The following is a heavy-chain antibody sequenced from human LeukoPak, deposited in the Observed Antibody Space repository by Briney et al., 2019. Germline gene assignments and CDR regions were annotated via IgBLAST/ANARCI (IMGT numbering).Heavy chain of an antibody. D-gene: IGHD2-15*01. Sequence: SETLPLTCTVSGGSISSGDYYWSWIRQPPGKGLEWIGYIYYSGSTYYNPSLKSRVTISVDTSKNQFSLKLSSVTAADTAVYYCARDRGYCSGGSCYYYGMDVWGQGTTVTVSS. J-gene: IGHJ6*02. CDR3: ARDRGYCSGGSCYYYGMDV. CDR2: IYYSGST. CDR1: GGSISSGDYY. V-gene: IGHV4-30-4*01.